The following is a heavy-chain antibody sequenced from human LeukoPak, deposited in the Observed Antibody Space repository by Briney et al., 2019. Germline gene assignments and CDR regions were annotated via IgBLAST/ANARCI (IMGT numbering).Heavy chain of an antibody. CDR1: GFIFSTYD. D-gene: IGHD5-18*01. CDR2: ISGSGTTI. J-gene: IGHJ4*02. Sequence: GGSLRLSCAASGFIFSTYDMNWGRQVPGKGLEWGSYISGSGTTIYYADSVKARFTISRDNAKTSLYLQMNSLRAEDTAVYYCARHLSGITGYTYGRGIDYWGQGTLVTVSS. CDR3: ARHLSGITGYTYGRGIDY. V-gene: IGHV3-48*03.